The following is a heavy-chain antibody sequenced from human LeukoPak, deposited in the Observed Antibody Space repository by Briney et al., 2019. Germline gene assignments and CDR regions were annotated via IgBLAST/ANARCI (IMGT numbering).Heavy chain of an antibody. J-gene: IGHJ5*02. CDR3: ARERVAAAGRGNWFDP. CDR2: ISSSGSTI. CDR1: GFTFSDCY. D-gene: IGHD6-13*01. V-gene: IGHV3-11*01. Sequence: GGSLRLSCAASGFTFSDCYMSWIRQAPGKGLEWVSYISSSGSTIYYADSVKGRFTISRDNAKNSLYLQMNSLRAEDTAVYYCARERVAAAGRGNWFDPWGQGTLVTVSS.